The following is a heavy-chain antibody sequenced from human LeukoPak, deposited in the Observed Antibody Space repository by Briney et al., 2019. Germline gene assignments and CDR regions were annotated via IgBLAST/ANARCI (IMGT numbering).Heavy chain of an antibody. D-gene: IGHD3-3*01. J-gene: IGHJ4*02. CDR2: ISTNGGNT. CDR3: ARDSRPSDFWSGYYTSFDY. Sequence: GGSLRLSCAASGVTFSSYAMHWVRQAPGKGLEYVSAISTNGGNTYYANSVKGRFTISRDNSKNTLYLQMGSLRAEDMAVYYCARDSRPSDFWSGYYTSFDYWGQGILVTVSS. CDR1: GVTFSSYA. V-gene: IGHV3-64*01.